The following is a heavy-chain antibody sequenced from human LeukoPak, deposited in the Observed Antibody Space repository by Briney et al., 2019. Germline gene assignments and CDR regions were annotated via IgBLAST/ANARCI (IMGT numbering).Heavy chain of an antibody. CDR1: GFTFSSYA. V-gene: IGHV3-30-3*01. Sequence: GGSLRLSCAASGFTFSSYAMHWVRQAPGKGLEWVTIISFDGSNKYYADSVKGRFTISRDNSKNTLYLQMNSLRAEDTAVYYCATPAAGPGAEYSQYWGQGTLVTVSS. CDR3: ATPAAGPGAEYSQY. J-gene: IGHJ1*01. D-gene: IGHD6-13*01. CDR2: ISFDGSNK.